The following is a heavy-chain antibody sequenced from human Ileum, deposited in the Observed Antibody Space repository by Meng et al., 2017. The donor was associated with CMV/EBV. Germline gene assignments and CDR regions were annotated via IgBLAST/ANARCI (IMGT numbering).Heavy chain of an antibody. CDR3: ARDRVTTWWFDP. V-gene: IGHV3-66*02. J-gene: IGHJ5*02. CDR2: IYSGGST. Sequence: SCAASGFSVSSNYMSWVRQAPGKGLEWVSVIYSGGSTYYADSVKGRFTISRDNSKNTLYLQMNSLRPEDTAVYYCARDRVTTWWFDPWGQGTLVTVSS. D-gene: IGHD1/OR15-1a*01. CDR1: GFSVSSNY.